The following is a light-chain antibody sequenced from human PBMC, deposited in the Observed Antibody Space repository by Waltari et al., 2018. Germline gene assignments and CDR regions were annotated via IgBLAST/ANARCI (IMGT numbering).Light chain of an antibody. J-gene: IGLJ1*01. CDR1: SSDIGKYNY. V-gene: IGLV2-14*03. CDR2: DVS. CDR3: TSFTSSNTYV. Sequence: QSALTQPASVSGSPGQSITISCSGTSSDIGKYNYVSWFQQHPGKAPKLMIYDVSNRPSGVYDRFSGSKSGNTSSLTISGLQTEDESDYYCTSFTSSNTYVFGTGTKVTVL.